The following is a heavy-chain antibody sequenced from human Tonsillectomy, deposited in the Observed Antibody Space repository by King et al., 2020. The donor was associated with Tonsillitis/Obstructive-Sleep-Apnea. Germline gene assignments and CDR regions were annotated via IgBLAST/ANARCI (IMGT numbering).Heavy chain of an antibody. J-gene: IGHJ4*02. Sequence: VQLVESGGGLVQPGGSLRLSCAASGFTFSSYEMNWVRQAPGKGLEWVSYITRSGSAKYYADSVKGRFTISRDNAKNSFYLQMNSLRAEDTAVYYCARDLGCDYWGQGTLVTVSS. CDR3: ARDLGCDY. CDR1: GFTFSSYE. D-gene: IGHD3-16*01. CDR2: ITRSGSAK. V-gene: IGHV3-48*03.